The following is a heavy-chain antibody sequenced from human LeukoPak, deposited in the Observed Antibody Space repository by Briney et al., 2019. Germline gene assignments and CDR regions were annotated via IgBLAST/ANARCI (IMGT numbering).Heavy chain of an antibody. J-gene: IGHJ6*03. Sequence: GGSLRLSCAASGFTFSSYAMHWVRQAPGKGLEYGSAISSNRGSTYYANSVKGRFTISRDNSKNTLYLQMGSLRAEDMAVYYCARDSPVYYGSGSYYKDYYYYYMDVWGKGTTVTVSS. CDR2: ISSNRGST. V-gene: IGHV3-64*01. CDR1: GFTFSSYA. D-gene: IGHD3-10*01. CDR3: ARDSPVYYGSGSYYKDYYYYYMDV.